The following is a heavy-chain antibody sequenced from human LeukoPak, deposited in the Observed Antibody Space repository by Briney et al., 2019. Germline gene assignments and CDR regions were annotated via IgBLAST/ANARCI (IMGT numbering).Heavy chain of an antibody. J-gene: IGHJ5*02. V-gene: IGHV1-8*03. D-gene: IGHD6-13*01. CDR2: MNPNSGNT. Sequence: ASVKVSCKASGYTFTSYDINWVRQATGQGLEWMGWMNPNSGNTGYAQKFQGRVTITRNTSISTAYMELSSLRSEDTAVYYCAXAWAVRIAAAGKGRXFDXWGQGXLVTV. CDR3: AXAWAVRIAAAGKGRXFDX. CDR1: GYTFTSYD.